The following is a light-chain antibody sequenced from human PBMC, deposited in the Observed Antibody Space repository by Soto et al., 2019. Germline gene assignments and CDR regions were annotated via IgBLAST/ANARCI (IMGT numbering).Light chain of an antibody. V-gene: IGKV3-15*01. CDR3: QQYNNWPRT. CDR2: GTS. CDR1: QSVSTN. J-gene: IGKJ1*01. Sequence: EIVMTQSPATLSVSPGERATLSCRASQSVSTNLAWYHQKPGQAPSLLIYGTSTRATGIPARFSGSGSGTEFTLTISSLQSEDFAVYYCQQYNNWPRTFGQGTKVEIK.